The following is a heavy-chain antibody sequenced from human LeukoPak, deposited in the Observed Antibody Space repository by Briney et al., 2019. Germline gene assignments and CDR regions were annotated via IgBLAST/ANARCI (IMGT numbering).Heavy chain of an antibody. CDR2: IWYDGSNK. D-gene: IGHD3-22*01. Sequence: GGSLRLFCATSGFTFSSYGMHWVRQAPGRGLEWVAVIWYDGSNKYYADSVKGRFTISRDNSKNTPYLQISSLRAEDTAVYYCARETYYYDSSTPASRSFDIWGQGTMVTVSS. CDR3: ARETYYYDSSTPASRSFDI. CDR1: GFTFSSYG. V-gene: IGHV3-33*01. J-gene: IGHJ3*02.